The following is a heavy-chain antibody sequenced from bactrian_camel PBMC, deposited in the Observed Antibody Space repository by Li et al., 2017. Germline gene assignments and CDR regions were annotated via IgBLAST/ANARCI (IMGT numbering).Heavy chain of an antibody. CDR3: AKSGASGSWYEYNY. CDR1: GFTFLSYY. Sequence: VQLVESGGGLVQPGGSLRLSCAASGFTFLSYYMAWVRQAPGKGLEWVASIYSDGTNAYYADSVQGRFTISRDNAKGTVWLQLNGLATEDEVMYYCAKSGASGSWYEYNYWGQGTQVTVSS. D-gene: IGHD4*01. V-gene: IGHV3-2*01. CDR2: IYSDGTNA. J-gene: IGHJ4*01.